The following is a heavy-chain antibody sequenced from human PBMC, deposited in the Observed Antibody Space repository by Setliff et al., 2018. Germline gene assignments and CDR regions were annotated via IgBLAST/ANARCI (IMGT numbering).Heavy chain of an antibody. J-gene: IGHJ4*02. Sequence: PSETLSLTCSVSGGSISSGHYYWNWIRQPAGKGLEWIGRIYPSGGTNYNPSLKSRVTISVDTSKNHFSLKLTSVTAADTAVYYCARSGFYGDWLFDYWGQGTLVTVSS. D-gene: IGHD4-17*01. CDR1: GGSISSGHYY. V-gene: IGHV4-61*02. CDR2: IYPSGGT. CDR3: ARSGFYGDWLFDY.